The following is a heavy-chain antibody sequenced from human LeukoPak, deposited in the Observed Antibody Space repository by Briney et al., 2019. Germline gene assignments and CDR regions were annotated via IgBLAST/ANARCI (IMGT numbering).Heavy chain of an antibody. CDR1: GGTFSTYS. J-gene: IGHJ4*02. Sequence: GASVKVSCKASGGTFSTYSISWVRQAPGQGLEWMGGIIPILGKANYAQKFQGRVTITADKSTSRAYMDLSSLRSEDTAVYYCARGRQFSTGAHFDYWGQGTPVTVSS. V-gene: IGHV1-69*10. CDR2: IIPILGKA. CDR3: ARGRQFSTGAHFDY. D-gene: IGHD3-10*01.